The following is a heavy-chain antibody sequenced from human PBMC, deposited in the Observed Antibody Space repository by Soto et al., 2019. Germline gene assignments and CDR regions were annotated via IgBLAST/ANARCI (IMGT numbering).Heavy chain of an antibody. CDR2: ISSSSSYI. Sequence: EVQLVESGGGLVKPGGSLRLSCAASGFTFSSYSMKWVRQAPGKGLEWVSSISSSSSYIYYADSVKGRFTISRDNAKNSLYLQMNSLRAEDTAVYYCARKRIIAAAGGFDPWGQGTLVTVSS. J-gene: IGHJ5*02. V-gene: IGHV3-21*01. D-gene: IGHD6-13*01. CDR1: GFTFSSYS. CDR3: ARKRIIAAAGGFDP.